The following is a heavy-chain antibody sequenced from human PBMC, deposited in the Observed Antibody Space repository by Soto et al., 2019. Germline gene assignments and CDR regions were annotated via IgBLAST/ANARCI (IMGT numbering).Heavy chain of an antibody. D-gene: IGHD3-10*01. J-gene: IGHJ6*02. CDR3: ASLGLGRGVKDYYYGMDV. CDR1: GFTFSSYA. V-gene: IGHV3-30-3*01. Sequence: GGSLRLSCAASGFTFSSYAMRWVRQAPGKGLEWVAVISYDGSNKYYADSVKGRFTISRDNSKNTLYLQMNSLRAEDTAVYYCASLGLGRGVKDYYYGMDVWGQGTTVTVSS. CDR2: ISYDGSNK.